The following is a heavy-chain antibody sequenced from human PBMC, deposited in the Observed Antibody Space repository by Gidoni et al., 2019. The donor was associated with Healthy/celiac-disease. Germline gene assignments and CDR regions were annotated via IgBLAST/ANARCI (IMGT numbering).Heavy chain of an antibody. D-gene: IGHD3-10*01. CDR1: GFTFSNAW. CDR3: TTDGALWFGEYPDDY. J-gene: IGHJ4*02. CDR2: IKSKTDGGTT. V-gene: IGHV3-15*01. Sequence: EVQLLESGGGLVKPGWSLRLSCAASGFTFSNAWMSWVRQAPGKGLEWVGRIKSKTDGGTTDYAAPVKGRFTISRDDSKNTLYLQMNSLKTEDTAVYYCTTDGALWFGEYPDDYWGQGTLVTVSS.